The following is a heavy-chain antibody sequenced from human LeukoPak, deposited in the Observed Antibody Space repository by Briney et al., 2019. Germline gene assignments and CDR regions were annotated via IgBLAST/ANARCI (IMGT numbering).Heavy chain of an antibody. CDR1: GYTSTGYY. Sequence: ASVKVSCKASGYTSTGYYMNRVRQAPGQGLEWMGWINPNSGRTNYAQNFQGRVTMTRDPSISTAYMELSGLTSNDTAVYYCARTREYSSSWYFPPFDPWGQGTLVTVSS. J-gene: IGHJ5*02. CDR3: ARTREYSSSWYFPPFDP. CDR2: INPNSGRT. V-gene: IGHV1-2*02. D-gene: IGHD6-13*01.